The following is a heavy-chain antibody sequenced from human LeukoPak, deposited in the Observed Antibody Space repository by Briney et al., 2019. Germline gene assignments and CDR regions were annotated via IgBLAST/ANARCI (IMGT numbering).Heavy chain of an antibody. Sequence: SVKVSCKASGGTFSSYAISWVRQAPGQGLEWMGGIIPIFGTANYAQKFQGRVTITADKSTSTAYMELSSLRSEDTAVYYCARGGEGVELPCDYWGQGTLVTVSS. CDR1: GGTFSSYA. V-gene: IGHV1-69*06. J-gene: IGHJ4*02. CDR2: IIPIFGTA. CDR3: ARGGEGVELPCDY. D-gene: IGHD3-10*01.